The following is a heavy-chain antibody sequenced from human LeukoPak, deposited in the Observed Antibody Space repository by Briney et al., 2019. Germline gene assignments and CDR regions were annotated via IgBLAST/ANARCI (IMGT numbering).Heavy chain of an antibody. CDR3: ARHASGSSWFSYFDY. Sequence: SETLSLTRTVSGGSISSYYWSWIRQPPGKGLEWIGYIYYSGSTNYNPSLKSRVTISLDTSKNQFSLKLSSVTAADTAVYYCARHASGSSWFSYFDYWGQGTLVTVSS. D-gene: IGHD6-13*01. CDR2: IYYSGST. J-gene: IGHJ4*02. CDR1: GGSISSYY. V-gene: IGHV4-59*08.